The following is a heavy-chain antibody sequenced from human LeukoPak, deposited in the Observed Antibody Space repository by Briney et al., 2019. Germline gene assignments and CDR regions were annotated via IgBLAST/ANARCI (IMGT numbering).Heavy chain of an antibody. CDR2: SNTDGSST. V-gene: IGHV3-74*01. D-gene: IGHD4-11*01. Sequence: GGSLRLSCAASGFTLSRYWMHWVRQAPGKGLVWVSRSNTDGSSTNYADSVKGRFTNSRDNAKSTLYLQMNSLRAEDTAVYYCARGYSDYYYFDSWGQGTLVTVSS. CDR1: GFTLSRYW. CDR3: ARGYSDYYYFDS. J-gene: IGHJ4*02.